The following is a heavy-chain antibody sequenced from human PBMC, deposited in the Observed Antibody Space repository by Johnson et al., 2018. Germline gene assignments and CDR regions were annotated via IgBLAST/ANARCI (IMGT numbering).Heavy chain of an antibody. D-gene: IGHD5-24*01. CDR3: ANTPQTRNGPNSLRVRAFEI. Sequence: VQLVESGGALVQPGGSLRLSCAASGFTFSSYAMTWVRQAPGKGLEWVSSISGSGGNTYSADSMKGRFTISRDNSKNTLYRQMSGLRAEEKALYYCANTPQTRNGPNSLRVRAFEIWGQGTMVTVSS. CDR2: ISGSGGNT. J-gene: IGHJ3*02. V-gene: IGHV3-23*04. CDR1: GFTFSSYA.